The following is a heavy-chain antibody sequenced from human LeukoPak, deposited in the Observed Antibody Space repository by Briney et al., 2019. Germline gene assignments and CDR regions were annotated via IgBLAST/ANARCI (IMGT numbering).Heavy chain of an antibody. Sequence: KPGGPRRFPVAALGSPLVTAWWGGAGRPPGRGRGWFGGIKSKTDGGATDYAAPVKGRFTMSRDDSIHTLYLQMNSLKTEDTAVYYCTTGDDGGSYLTDYWGQGTLVTVSS. V-gene: IGHV3-15*01. J-gene: IGHJ4*02. CDR1: GSPLVTAW. CDR3: TTGDDGGSYLTDY. CDR2: IKSKTDGGAT. D-gene: IGHD1-26*01.